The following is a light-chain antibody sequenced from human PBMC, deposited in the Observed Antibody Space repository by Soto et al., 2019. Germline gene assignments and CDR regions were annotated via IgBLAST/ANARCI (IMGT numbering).Light chain of an antibody. J-gene: IGKJ1*01. CDR3: QQYNNWPRT. CDR2: GAS. CDR1: QSVSSN. V-gene: IGKV3-15*01. Sequence: EIVMTQSPASLSVSPGERATLSCRASQSVSSNLAWYQQKPGHAPRLLIYGASTGATGVPARFSGSGSGTDFTLTISSLQSEDFAVYYCQQYNNWPRTFGQGTKVDIK.